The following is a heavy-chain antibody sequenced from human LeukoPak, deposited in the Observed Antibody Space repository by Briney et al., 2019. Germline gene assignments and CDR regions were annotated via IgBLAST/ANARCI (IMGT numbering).Heavy chain of an antibody. CDR1: GFTFSSYT. Sequence: GGSLRLSCAASGFTFSSYTMHWVRQAPGKGLEWVAVISYDGSNKYYADSVKGRFTISRDNSKITLYLQMNSLRAEDTAVYYCAKGVGDYLHYYFDQWGQGSLVTVSS. CDR2: ISYDGSNK. V-gene: IGHV3-30-3*01. D-gene: IGHD4-17*01. J-gene: IGHJ4*02. CDR3: AKGVGDYLHYYFDQ.